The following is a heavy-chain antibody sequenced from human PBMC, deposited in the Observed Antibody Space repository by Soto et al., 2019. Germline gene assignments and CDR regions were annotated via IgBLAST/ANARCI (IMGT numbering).Heavy chain of an antibody. J-gene: IGHJ4*02. CDR3: ARDLRDSSEYAL. Sequence: SETLSLTCTVSGDSISSGTYYWSWIRQPPGKELEWIGYIYYRGSTNYNPSLKSRVTISLETSKNQFSLNLNSVTAADTAVYYCARDLRDSSEYALWGQGTLVTVSS. D-gene: IGHD3-22*01. CDR1: GDSISSGTYY. V-gene: IGHV4-61*01. CDR2: IYYRGST.